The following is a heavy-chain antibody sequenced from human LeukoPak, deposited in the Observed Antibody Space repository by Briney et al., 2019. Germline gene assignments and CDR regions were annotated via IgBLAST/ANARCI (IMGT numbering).Heavy chain of an antibody. J-gene: IGHJ3*02. V-gene: IGHV3-74*01. Sequence: GGSLRLSCAASGFTFSSYWMHWVRQVPGKGLVWVSRINSDGSSTSYADPVKGRFTISRDNAKNTLYVQMNSLRAEDTAAYYCSTGSGHAFDIWGRGTMVTVSS. CDR2: INSDGSST. D-gene: IGHD3-10*01. CDR1: GFTFSSYW. CDR3: STGSGHAFDI.